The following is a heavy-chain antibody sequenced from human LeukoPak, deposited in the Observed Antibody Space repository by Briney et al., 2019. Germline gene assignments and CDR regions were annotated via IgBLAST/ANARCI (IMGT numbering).Heavy chain of an antibody. CDR3: AKDIKVQQWLATIDY. CDR1: GFTFDDYA. J-gene: IGHJ4*02. D-gene: IGHD6-19*01. Sequence: VQLGGLRLSCAASGFTFDDYAMHWVRQAPGKGLEWVSLISGDGGSTYYADSVKGRFTISRDNSKNSLYLQMNSLRTEDTALYYCAKDIKVQQWLATIDYWGQGTLVTISS. V-gene: IGHV3-43*02. CDR2: ISGDGGST.